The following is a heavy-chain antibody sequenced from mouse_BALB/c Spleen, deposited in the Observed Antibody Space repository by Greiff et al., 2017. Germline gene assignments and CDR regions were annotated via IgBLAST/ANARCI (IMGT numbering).Heavy chain of an antibody. Sequence: QVQLQQPGAELVRPGAPVKLSCKASGYTFTSYWMNWVKQRPGRGLEWIGRIDPSDSETHYTQKFKDKATLTVDKSSSTAYIQLSSLTSEDSAVYYCAREEGDDGVDYWGQGTPVTVSA. V-gene: IGHV1-69*02. CDR1: GYTFTSYW. D-gene: IGHD2-2*01. CDR3: AREEGDDGVDY. CDR2: IDPSDSET. J-gene: IGHJ4*01.